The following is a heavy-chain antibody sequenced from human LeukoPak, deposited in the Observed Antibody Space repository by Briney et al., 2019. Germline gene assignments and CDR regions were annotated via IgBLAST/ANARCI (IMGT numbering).Heavy chain of an antibody. Sequence: ASVKVSCKASGYTFTCYGISWVRQAPGQGLEWMGWISAYNGNTNYAQKLQGRVTMTTDTSTSTAYMELRSLRSDDTAVYYCARERWGGSGSYYHDYWGQGTLVTVSS. CDR2: ISAYNGNT. CDR1: GYTFTCYG. V-gene: IGHV1-18*01. J-gene: IGHJ4*02. D-gene: IGHD3-10*01. CDR3: ARERWGGSGSYYHDY.